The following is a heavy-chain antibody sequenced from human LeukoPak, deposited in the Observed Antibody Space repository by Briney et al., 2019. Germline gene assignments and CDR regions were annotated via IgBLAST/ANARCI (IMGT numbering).Heavy chain of an antibody. CDR1: GFTFSTYA. J-gene: IGHJ3*01. D-gene: IGHD6-19*01. V-gene: IGHV3-23*01. CDR3: AKGQWVENDAFDF. CDR2: ISGSGDKT. Sequence: GGSLRLSCAASGFTFSTYAMTWVRQAPGKGLEWVSAISGSGDKTYYADSVRGRFTISRDNSENTLSLQMNSLRAEDTAVYYCAKGQWVENDAFDFWGQGTMVAVSS.